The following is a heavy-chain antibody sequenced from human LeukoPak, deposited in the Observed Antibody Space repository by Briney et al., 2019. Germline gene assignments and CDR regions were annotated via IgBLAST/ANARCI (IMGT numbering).Heavy chain of an antibody. D-gene: IGHD3-22*01. CDR2: INPSGGSI. Sequence: ASVNVSCKASGYSFTSYYIHWVRQAPGQGLEWMGIINPSGGSINYAQKFQGRVTMTRDTSTSTVYMELSSLRPEDTAVFYCARGPPGRVYDSTKRGLFDPWGQGTLVTVSS. V-gene: IGHV1-46*01. CDR3: ARGPPGRVYDSTKRGLFDP. J-gene: IGHJ5*02. CDR1: GYSFTSYY.